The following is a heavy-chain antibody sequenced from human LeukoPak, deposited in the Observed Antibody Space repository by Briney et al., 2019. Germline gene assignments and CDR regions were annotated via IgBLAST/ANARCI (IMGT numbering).Heavy chain of an antibody. CDR2: FNPASGGT. Sequence: WASVKVSCKASGYIFTDYYMHWVRQAPGQGLEWMGWFNPASGGTKYAQKFQGRVTVTRDTSINTAYMELSSLGLDDTAVYYCARGLYYGGNQRAHDAFDIWGQGTLVTVSS. J-gene: IGHJ3*02. CDR1: GYIFTDYY. CDR3: ARGLYYGGNQRAHDAFDI. D-gene: IGHD4-23*01. V-gene: IGHV1-2*02.